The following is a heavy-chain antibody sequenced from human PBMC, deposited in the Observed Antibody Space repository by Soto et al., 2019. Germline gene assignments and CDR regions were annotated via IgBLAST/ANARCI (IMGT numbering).Heavy chain of an antibody. CDR3: ARAPGHSVHSSGWQIDY. Sequence: QVQLVESGGGVVQPGRSLRLSCAASGFTFSDYAMYWVRQAPGKGLEWVSVISFDGNIKYYTGSVKGRFTIARDNSKNTLQLQVNSLRTEDTALYYCARAPGHSVHSSGWQIDYWGKGTLVTVSS. CDR2: ISFDGNIK. CDR1: GFTFSDYA. J-gene: IGHJ4*02. V-gene: IGHV3-30-3*01. D-gene: IGHD6-19*01.